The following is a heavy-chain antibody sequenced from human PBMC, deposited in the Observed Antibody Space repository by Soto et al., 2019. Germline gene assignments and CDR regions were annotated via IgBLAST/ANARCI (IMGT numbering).Heavy chain of an antibody. J-gene: IGHJ4*02. CDR1: GGSFSGYY. D-gene: IGHD3-10*01. Sequence: LSLTCAVYGGSFSGYYWSFIRQPPGKGLEWIGEINHSGSTNYNPSLKSRVTISVDTSKNQFSLKLSSVTAADTAVYYCARSGPFYGSGSFPSHSDYWGQGTLVTVSS. V-gene: IGHV4-34*01. CDR3: ARSGPFYGSGSFPSHSDY. CDR2: INHSGST.